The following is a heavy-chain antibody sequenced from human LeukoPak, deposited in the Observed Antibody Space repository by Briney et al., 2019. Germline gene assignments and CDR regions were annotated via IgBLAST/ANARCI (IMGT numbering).Heavy chain of an antibody. J-gene: IGHJ6*02. Sequence: ASVKVSCKASGYTFTSYGISWVRQAPGQGREWMGWISAYNGNTKYAQKLQGRVTMTTDTSTSTAYMELRSLRADDTAVYYCARHGSGSYAHGMDVWGQGTTVTVSS. V-gene: IGHV1-18*01. CDR2: ISAYNGNT. CDR3: ARHGSGSYAHGMDV. CDR1: GYTFTSYG. D-gene: IGHD3-10*01.